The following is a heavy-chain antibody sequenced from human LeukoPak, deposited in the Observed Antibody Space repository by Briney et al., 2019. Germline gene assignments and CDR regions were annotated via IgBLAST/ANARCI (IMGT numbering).Heavy chain of an antibody. CDR1: GETLSGRY. V-gene: IGHV4-34*01. CDR3: ARTFRARYYYYGMDV. Sequence: SETLSLTCAVFGETLSGRYWTWIRQPPGKGLEWIGEINHSGSTNYNPSLKSRVTISVDTSKNQFSLKLSSVTAADTAVYYCARTFRARYYYYGMDVWGQGTTVTVSS. CDR2: INHSGST. J-gene: IGHJ6*02. D-gene: IGHD1-14*01.